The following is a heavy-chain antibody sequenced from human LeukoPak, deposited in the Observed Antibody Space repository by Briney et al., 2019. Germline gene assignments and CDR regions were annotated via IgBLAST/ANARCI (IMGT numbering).Heavy chain of an antibody. CDR2: IYYSGST. CDR1: GGSISSYY. Sequence: PSETLSLTCTVSGGSISSYYWSWIRQPPGKGLEWIGCIYYSGSTNYNPSLKSRVTISVDTSKNQFSLKLSSVTAADTAVYYCASGHLGGYDSYYYGMDVWGQGTTVTVSS. D-gene: IGHD5-12*01. CDR3: ASGHLGGYDSYYYGMDV. J-gene: IGHJ6*02. V-gene: IGHV4-59*01.